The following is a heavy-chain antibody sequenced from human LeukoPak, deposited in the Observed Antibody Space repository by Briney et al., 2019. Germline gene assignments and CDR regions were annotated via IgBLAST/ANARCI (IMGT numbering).Heavy chain of an antibody. CDR3: ARIVPDPILPIRGGDYYYMDV. V-gene: IGHV4-59*01. CDR2: IYYSGST. Sequence: PSETLSLTCTVSGGSISSYYWSWIRQPPGKGLEWIGYIYYSGSTNYNPSLKSRVTISVDTSKNQFSLKLSSVTAADTAVYYCARIVPDPILPIRGGDYYYMDVWGKGTTVTISS. CDR1: GGSISSYY. D-gene: IGHD3-22*01. J-gene: IGHJ6*03.